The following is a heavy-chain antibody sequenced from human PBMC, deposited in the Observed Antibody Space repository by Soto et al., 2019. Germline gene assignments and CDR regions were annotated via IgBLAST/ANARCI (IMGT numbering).Heavy chain of an antibody. CDR3: ARGGSYGILTGYPYYGIDV. CDR2: INAGNGNT. V-gene: IGHV1-3*01. CDR1: GYTFTSYA. J-gene: IGHJ6*02. D-gene: IGHD3-9*01. Sequence: ASVKVSCKASGYTFTSYAMHWVRQAPGQRLEWMGWINAGNGNTKYSQKFQGRVTITRDTSASTAYMELSSLRSEDTAVYYCARGGSYGILTGYPYYGIDVWGQGTTVTVSS.